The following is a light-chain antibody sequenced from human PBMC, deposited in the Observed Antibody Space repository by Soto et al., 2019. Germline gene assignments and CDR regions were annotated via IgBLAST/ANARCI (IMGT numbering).Light chain of an antibody. V-gene: IGKV1-5*01. CDR2: DAS. CDR3: QQYETFSGT. CDR1: QSVSGW. Sequence: DIQMTQSPSAMSASVGDRVTITCRASQSVSGWLAWYQQKPGEAPKLLIYDASALPRGVPSRFSGSGSGTKFTLTIASLQPDDFATYYCQQYETFSGTFGPGTKVEI. J-gene: IGKJ1*01.